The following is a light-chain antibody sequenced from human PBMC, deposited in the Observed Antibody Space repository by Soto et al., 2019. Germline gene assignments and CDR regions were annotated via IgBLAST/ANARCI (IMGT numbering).Light chain of an antibody. V-gene: IGKV1-12*01. Sequence: DIQMTQSPSSVSASVGDRVTITCRASQGISRLFAWYQQKLGKAPNLLIHTASSLQSGVPSRFSGSGSGTDFTLTISSLQPEDFATYYCQQANSFPLTFGGGTKVEIK. J-gene: IGKJ4*01. CDR1: QGISRL. CDR3: QQANSFPLT. CDR2: TAS.